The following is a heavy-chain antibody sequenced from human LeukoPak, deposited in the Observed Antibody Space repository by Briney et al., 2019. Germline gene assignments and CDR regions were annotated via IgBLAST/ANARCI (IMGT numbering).Heavy chain of an antibody. Sequence: ASVKVSCKVSGYTLTELSMHWVRQAPGKGLEWMGGFDPEDGETIYAQKFQGRVTITADESTSTAYMELSNLRSEDTAVYYCARELGINWFDPWGQGTLVTVSS. CDR1: GYTLTELS. V-gene: IGHV1-24*01. CDR3: ARELGINWFDP. J-gene: IGHJ5*02. D-gene: IGHD3-16*01. CDR2: FDPEDGET.